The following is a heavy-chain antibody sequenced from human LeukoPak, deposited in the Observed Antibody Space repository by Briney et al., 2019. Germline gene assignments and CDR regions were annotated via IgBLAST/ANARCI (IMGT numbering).Heavy chain of an antibody. Sequence: PSETLSLTCSVSGGSISSGSYCWTWIRQPAGKTLEWIGRIYTSGNVNYTPSLKSRVSISFDTSKNQFSLKLTSVTAADTAVYYCGSRRTAMFGVIKGPIDYWGQGTLVTVSS. V-gene: IGHV4-61*02. D-gene: IGHD3-3*01. J-gene: IGHJ4*02. CDR3: GSRRTAMFGVIKGPIDY. CDR2: IYTSGNV. CDR1: GGSISSGSYC.